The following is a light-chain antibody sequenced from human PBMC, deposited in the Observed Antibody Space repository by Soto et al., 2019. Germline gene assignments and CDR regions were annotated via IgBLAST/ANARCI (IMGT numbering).Light chain of an antibody. J-gene: IGKJ5*01. CDR2: DAS. Sequence: VLTQSPATVSLSAGERATLXXRASRSIEIYLAWFQQKPGQAPRLXXYDASKRATGIPARFSGTGSGTDFTLTISSLEPEDFAVYYCQQRQHWPPITFGQGTRLEI. CDR1: RSIEIY. CDR3: QQRQHWPPIT. V-gene: IGKV3-11*01.